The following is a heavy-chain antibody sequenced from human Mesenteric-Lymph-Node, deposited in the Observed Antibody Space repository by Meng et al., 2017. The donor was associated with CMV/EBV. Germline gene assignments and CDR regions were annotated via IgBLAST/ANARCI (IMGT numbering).Heavy chain of an antibody. CDR3: ARDRKVRGFDS. J-gene: IGHJ5*01. CDR2: ISSYNGKT. CDR1: GYRFSSYG. Sequence: SCTASGYRFSSYGISWVRQAPGQGLEWMGWISSYNGKTDYAQKMQGRVIMTTDTSTNTIYMELKNLRPDDTAVYYCARDRKVRGFDSWGQGTLVTVSS. V-gene: IGHV1-18*01. D-gene: IGHD3-10*01.